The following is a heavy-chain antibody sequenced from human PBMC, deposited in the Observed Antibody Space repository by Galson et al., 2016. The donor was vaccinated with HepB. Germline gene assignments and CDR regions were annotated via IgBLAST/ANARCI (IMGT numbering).Heavy chain of an antibody. CDR2: ISPYSGNT. CDR3: ARKDGEVAQNYYYQYYGMDV. V-gene: IGHV1-18*01. Sequence: SVKVSCKASGYPFKTYGISWVRQAPGQGLEWMGWISPYSGNTNYAQNFQGRVTMTTDTSTSTAYMELRSLRSDDTAVYYCARKDGEVAQNYYYQYYGMDVWGPGTTVSVSS. J-gene: IGHJ6*02. D-gene: IGHD4-17*01. CDR1: GYPFKTYG.